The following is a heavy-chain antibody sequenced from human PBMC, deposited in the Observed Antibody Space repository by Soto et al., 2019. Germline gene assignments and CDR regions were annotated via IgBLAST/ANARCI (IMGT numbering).Heavy chain of an antibody. CDR2: ISYDGSNK. Sequence: QVQLVESGGGVVQPGRSLRLCWAASGFTFSSYGMHWVRQAPGKGLEWVAVISYDGSNKYYADSVKGRVTISRDNSKNTRYLQMNSLRAEDTAVYYCAKDTSSGWYPLGYWGQGTLVTVSS. D-gene: IGHD6-19*01. CDR3: AKDTSSGWYPLGY. J-gene: IGHJ4*02. V-gene: IGHV3-30*18. CDR1: GFTFSSYG.